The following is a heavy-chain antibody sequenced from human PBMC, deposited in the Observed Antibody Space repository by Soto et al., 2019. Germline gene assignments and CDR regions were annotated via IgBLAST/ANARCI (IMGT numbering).Heavy chain of an antibody. V-gene: IGHV3-23*01. CDR1: GFTFSSYA. Sequence: EVQLLESGGGLVQPGGSLRLSCAASGFTFSSYAMSWVRQAPGKGLEWGSAISGSGGSTYYADSVKGRFTISRDNSKTTLYLQMNSLRAEDTAVYYCAKDDRTFIAVYGQVDYWGQGTLVTVSS. CDR2: ISGSGGST. J-gene: IGHJ4*02. D-gene: IGHD6-19*01. CDR3: AKDDRTFIAVYGQVDY.